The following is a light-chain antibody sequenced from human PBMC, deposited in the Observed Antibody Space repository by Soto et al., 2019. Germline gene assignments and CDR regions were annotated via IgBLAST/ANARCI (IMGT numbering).Light chain of an antibody. CDR3: QQYNNWIT. J-gene: IGKJ5*01. CDR2: AAS. V-gene: IGKV3-15*01. CDR1: QSISIN. Sequence: EIVMTQSPSTLSVSPGERAIISCRASQSISINLAWYQQKPGQAPRLLIYAASNRATGVPARFSGSWSGTEFTLTISSLQSEDGAVYYCQQYNNWITFGQGTRLEIK.